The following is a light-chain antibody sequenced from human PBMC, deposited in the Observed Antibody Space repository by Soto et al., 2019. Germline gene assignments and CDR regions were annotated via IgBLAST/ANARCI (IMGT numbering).Light chain of an antibody. CDR1: QSISSY. Sequence: DIQMTQSPSSLSASVGDRVTITCRASQSISSYLNWYQQKPGKAPKLLIYTASSLQSGVPSRFSGSGYGTDFNLTISSLQPEDFATYFCQQSYSTPYTCGQGTKLEIK. CDR3: QQSYSTPYT. V-gene: IGKV1-39*01. J-gene: IGKJ2*01. CDR2: TAS.